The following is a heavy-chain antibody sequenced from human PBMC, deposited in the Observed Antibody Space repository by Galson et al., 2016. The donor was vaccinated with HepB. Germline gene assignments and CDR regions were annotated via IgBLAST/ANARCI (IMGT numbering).Heavy chain of an antibody. Sequence: SLRLSCAASGFTFSTYAMNWVRQAPGKGLEWVSGISGNGGSTYYADSVKGRFTISRDNSKNTLLNSLRAEDTAVYYCAKGVAGKGFDYWGQGTLVTVSS. V-gene: IGHV3-23*01. CDR3: AKGVAGKGFDY. D-gene: IGHD6-19*01. CDR1: GFTFSTYA. CDR2: ISGNGGST. J-gene: IGHJ4*02.